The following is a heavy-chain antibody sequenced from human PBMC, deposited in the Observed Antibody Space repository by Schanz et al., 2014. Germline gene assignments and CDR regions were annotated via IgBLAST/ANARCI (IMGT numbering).Heavy chain of an antibody. Sequence: QVKLQESGPGLVKLSETLSLTSNVSCGSISSSLWSWIRQPPGKGLEWIGYISYSGGTNYSPSLKSRVTISLNTSNNHIPQQLRYVSRADTAVYYCAGDKSETYGAFDLWGPGTQVTVSS. D-gene: IGHD4-17*01. V-gene: IGHV4-59*01. J-gene: IGHJ4*02. CDR1: CGSISSSL. CDR3: AGDKSETYGAFDL. CDR2: ISYSGGT.